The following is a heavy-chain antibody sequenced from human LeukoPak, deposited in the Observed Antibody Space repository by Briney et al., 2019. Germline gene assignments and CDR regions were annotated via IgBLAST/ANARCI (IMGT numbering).Heavy chain of an antibody. CDR1: GGTFSSYA. V-gene: IGHV1-69*05. D-gene: IGHD6-13*01. CDR3: ARVGSSWTRGAFDI. Sequence: SVKVSCKASGGTFSSYAISWVRQAPGQGLEWMGRIIPIFGTANYAQKFQGSVTITTDGSTSTAYMELSSLRSEDTAVYYCARVGSSWTRGAFDIWGQGTMVTASS. CDR2: IIPIFGTA. J-gene: IGHJ3*02.